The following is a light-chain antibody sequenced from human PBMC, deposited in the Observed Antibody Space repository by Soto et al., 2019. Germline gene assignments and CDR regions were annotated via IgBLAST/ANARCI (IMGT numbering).Light chain of an antibody. CDR1: QSFSRSF. Sequence: EIVLTQSPGTLSLSPGERATLSCRASQSFSRSFLAWYQQKPGQAPRLLLYGASSRATGIPARFSCSGSGTDFTLSIASLEPEDFAVDFCQQYATSPITFGRGTRLEIK. V-gene: IGKV3-20*01. CDR2: GAS. CDR3: QQYATSPIT. J-gene: IGKJ5*01.